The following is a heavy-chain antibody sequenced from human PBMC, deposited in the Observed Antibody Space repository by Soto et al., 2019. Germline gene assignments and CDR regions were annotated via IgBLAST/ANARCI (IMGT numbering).Heavy chain of an antibody. CDR2: LSHSGGT. V-gene: IGHV4-31*03. Sequence: QVQLQESGPGLVKPSQTLSLTCTVSGASIGSGTYYWHWIRQHPGKGLEWIGWLSHSGGTYYNPSLRSRITISVATSKDQFSLRLTSVTAADTAVYYCARGTRPDTRFGESIFDFWGQGTLVTVSS. J-gene: IGHJ4*02. CDR1: GASIGSGTYY. CDR3: ARGTRPDTRFGESIFDF. D-gene: IGHD3-10*01.